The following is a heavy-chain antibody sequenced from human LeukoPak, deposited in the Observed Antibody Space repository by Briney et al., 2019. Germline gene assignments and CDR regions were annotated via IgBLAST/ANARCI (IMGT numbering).Heavy chain of an antibody. CDR3: AKIVVITGTDYFDY. CDR1: GFTFNTHW. J-gene: IGHJ4*02. D-gene: IGHD3-22*01. CDR2: INTDGTTT. V-gene: IGHV3-74*01. Sequence: PGGSLRLSCAASGFTFNTHWMQWVRQAPGKGLVWVSRINTDGTTTNYADSVKGRFTISRDNAKNTVYLQMSSLRAEDTAVYYCAKIVVITGTDYFDYWGQGTLVTVSS.